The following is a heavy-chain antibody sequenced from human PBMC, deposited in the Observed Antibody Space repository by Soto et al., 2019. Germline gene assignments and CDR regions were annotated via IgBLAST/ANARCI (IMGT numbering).Heavy chain of an antibody. CDR2: IWYNGSNK. Sequence: GGSLGLSFTASGFSFSYYAMHWVRQAPGKAPEWVAVIWYNGSNKNYGESVKGRFTIYRDNSKNTLYLQMNSLRAEDTAVYYCAKVGRNDVLTGDPDYWGQGTLGTGS. CDR3: AKVGRNDVLTGDPDY. D-gene: IGHD3-9*01. J-gene: IGHJ4*02. V-gene: IGHV3-33*06. CDR1: GFSFSYYA.